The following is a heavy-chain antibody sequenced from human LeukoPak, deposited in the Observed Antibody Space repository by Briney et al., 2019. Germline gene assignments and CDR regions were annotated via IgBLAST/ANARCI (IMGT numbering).Heavy chain of an antibody. Sequence: SVKVSCKASGGTFSSYAISWVRQAPGQGLERMGRIIPILGIANYAQKFQGRVTITADKSTSTAYMELSSLRSEDTAVYYCARGAMGSSWYMDYWGQGTLVTVSS. V-gene: IGHV1-69*04. J-gene: IGHJ4*02. CDR1: GGTFSSYA. CDR2: IIPILGIA. CDR3: ARGAMGSSWYMDY. D-gene: IGHD6-13*01.